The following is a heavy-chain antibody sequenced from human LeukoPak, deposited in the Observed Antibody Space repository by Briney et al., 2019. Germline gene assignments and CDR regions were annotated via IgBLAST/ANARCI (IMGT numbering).Heavy chain of an antibody. Sequence: GGSLRLSCAASGFPFSTYAMSWARQAPGKGVEWVSSIRGSDGSTYYADSVKGRFAISRDNSKNTLYLQMNSLRAEDTAVYYCAKDVYGDYGGLDYWGQGTLVTVSS. J-gene: IGHJ4*02. D-gene: IGHD4-17*01. V-gene: IGHV3-23*01. CDR2: IRGSDGST. CDR1: GFPFSTYA. CDR3: AKDVYGDYGGLDY.